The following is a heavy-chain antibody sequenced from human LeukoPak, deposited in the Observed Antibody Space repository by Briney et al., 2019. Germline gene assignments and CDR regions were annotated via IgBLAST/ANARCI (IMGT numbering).Heavy chain of an antibody. Sequence: GGSLRLSCAASGFTFSSYGMHWVRQAPGKGLEWVAVIWYGGSNKYYADSVKGRFTISRDNSKNTLYLQMNSLRAEDTAVYYCTTEAAVAALSFDYWGQGTLVTVSS. J-gene: IGHJ4*02. V-gene: IGHV3-33*08. CDR3: TTEAAVAALSFDY. CDR1: GFTFSSYG. D-gene: IGHD6-19*01. CDR2: IWYGGSNK.